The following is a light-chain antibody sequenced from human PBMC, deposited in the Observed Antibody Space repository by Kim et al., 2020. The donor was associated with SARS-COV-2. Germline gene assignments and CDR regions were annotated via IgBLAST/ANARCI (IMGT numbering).Light chain of an antibody. CDR3: QQYISFSPLS. J-gene: IGKJ4*01. CDR2: KAS. CDR1: QNVSVW. V-gene: IGKV1-5*03. Sequence: SPGDRLTITCWPGQNVSVWLSWYQQKTGKAPKLLISKASVLESGVPSRFSGTGTGTEFTLTISSLEPDDCATYFCQQYISFSPLSFGGGTKVDIK.